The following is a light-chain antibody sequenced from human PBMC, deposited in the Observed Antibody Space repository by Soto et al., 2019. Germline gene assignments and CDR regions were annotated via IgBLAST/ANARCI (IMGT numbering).Light chain of an antibody. CDR2: AAY. CDR1: QSVSSRY. Sequence: EIVLKQSLVTLSSSPGARAALAFRVSQSVSSRYLAWYQQKPGQANRLVISAAYSRATGIQDRFSGSGSGTDFTLTIRSMEPEDFAVYYCKQYGSSPINCGKGQRRAIK. J-gene: IGKJ5*01. CDR3: KQYGSSPIN. V-gene: IGKV3-20*01.